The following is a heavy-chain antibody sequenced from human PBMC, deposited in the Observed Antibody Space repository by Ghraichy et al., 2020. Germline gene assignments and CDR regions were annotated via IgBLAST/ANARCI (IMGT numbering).Heavy chain of an antibody. CDR1: GFTFSSYG. CDR3: AKDSKGCSGGSCFWDYFDY. Sequence: GGSLRLSCAASGFTFSSYGMHWVRQAPGKGLEWVAFIRYDGSNKYYADSVKGRFTISRDNSKNTLYLQMNSLRAEDTAVYYCAKDSKGCSGGSCFWDYFDYWGQGTLVTVSS. D-gene: IGHD2-15*01. CDR2: IRYDGSNK. V-gene: IGHV3-30*02. J-gene: IGHJ4*02.